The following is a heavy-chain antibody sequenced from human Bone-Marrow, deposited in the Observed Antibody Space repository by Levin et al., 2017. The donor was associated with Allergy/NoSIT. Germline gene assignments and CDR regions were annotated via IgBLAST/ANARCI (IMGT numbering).Heavy chain of an antibody. V-gene: IGHV3-23*01. Sequence: GGSLRLSCAASGFTFSSYAMSWVRQAPGKGLEWVSAISGSGGSTYYADSVKGRFTISRDNSKNTLYLQMNSLRAEDTAVYYCAKWFEQQLFGAGWFDPWGQGTLVTVSS. CDR2: ISGSGGST. J-gene: IGHJ5*02. CDR1: GFTFSSYA. D-gene: IGHD6-13*01. CDR3: AKWFEQQLFGAGWFDP.